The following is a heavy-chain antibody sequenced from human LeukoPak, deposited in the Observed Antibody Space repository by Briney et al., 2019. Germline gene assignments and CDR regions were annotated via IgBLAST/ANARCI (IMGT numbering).Heavy chain of an antibody. Sequence: WASVKVSCTASGGTFSSYAISWVRQAPGQGLEWMGGIIPIFGTANYAQKFQGRVTITTDESTSTAYMELSSLRSEDTAVYYCASCSSTSCYTTYYYYYYYMDVWGKGTTVTVSS. CDR3: ASCSSTSCYTTYYYYYYYMDV. D-gene: IGHD2-2*02. CDR1: GGTFSSYA. V-gene: IGHV1-69*05. J-gene: IGHJ6*03. CDR2: IIPIFGTA.